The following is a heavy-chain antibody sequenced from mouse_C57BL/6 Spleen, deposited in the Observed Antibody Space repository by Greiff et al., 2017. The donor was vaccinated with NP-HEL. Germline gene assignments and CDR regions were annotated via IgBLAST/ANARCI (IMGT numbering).Heavy chain of an antibody. CDR1: GYTFTSYW. Sequence: QVQLQQPGAELVMPGASVKLSCKASGYTFTSYWMHWVKQRPGQGLEWIGEIDPSDSYTNYNQKFKGKSTLTVDKSSSTAYMQLSSLTSEDSAVYYCGTAQATSAYWGQGTLVTVSA. J-gene: IGHJ3*01. V-gene: IGHV1-69*01. D-gene: IGHD3-2*02. CDR2: IDPSDSYT. CDR3: GTAQATSAY.